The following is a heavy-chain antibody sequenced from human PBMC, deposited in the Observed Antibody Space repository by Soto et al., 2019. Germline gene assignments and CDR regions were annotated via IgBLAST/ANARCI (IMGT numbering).Heavy chain of an antibody. CDR1: GFTFSTYW. D-gene: IGHD1-7*01. CDR3: ARDRDWNSAGNFDY. CDR2: IKQDGSEK. J-gene: IGHJ4*02. V-gene: IGHV3-7*03. Sequence: LRLSCAASGFTFSTYWMTWVRQAPGKGLEWVANIKQDGSEKYYVDSVKGRFTISRDNAKNSLNLQMNSLRVEDTAVYYCARDRDWNSAGNFDYWGQATLVTVS.